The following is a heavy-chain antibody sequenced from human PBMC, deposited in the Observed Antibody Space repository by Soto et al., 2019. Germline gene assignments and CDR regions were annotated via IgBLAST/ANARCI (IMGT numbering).Heavy chain of an antibody. J-gene: IGHJ4*02. CDR2: ISFDGKNR. CDR3: AKRGGVVGGSEHPFFEY. V-gene: IGHV3-30*18. Sequence: QVQLVESGGGVVQPGKSLRLSCAAFGFIFSNYGMHWVRQAPGKGLEWVALISFDGKNRNYADSVKGRFTIYRDNPKNTLYLEMNSLRPEDTAFYYCAKRGGVVGGSEHPFFEYWGQGTLVTVSS. CDR1: GFIFSNYG. D-gene: IGHD2-15*01.